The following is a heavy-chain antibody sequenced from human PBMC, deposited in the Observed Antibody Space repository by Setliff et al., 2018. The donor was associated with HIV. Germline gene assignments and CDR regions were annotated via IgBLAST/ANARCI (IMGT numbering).Heavy chain of an antibody. Sequence: TETLSLTCAVSGGSISSYYWSWIRQPPGKGLEWIGYIYTSGSTNYNPSLKSRVTISVDTSKNQFSLKQSPVTAADTAVYYCARLGPDGYNSRHDAFDIWGQGTMVTVSS. CDR1: GGSISSYY. V-gene: IGHV4-4*09. CDR2: IYTSGST. CDR3: ARLGPDGYNSRHDAFDI. J-gene: IGHJ3*02. D-gene: IGHD5-12*01.